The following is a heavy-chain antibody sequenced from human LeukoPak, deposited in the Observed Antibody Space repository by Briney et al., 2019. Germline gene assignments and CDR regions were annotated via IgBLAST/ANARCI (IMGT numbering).Heavy chain of an antibody. V-gene: IGHV3-20*01. D-gene: IGHD6-19*01. CDR1: GFTFDDYG. CDR2: INWNGGST. CDR3: ASLSYSCGWSGV. Sequence: PGGSLGLSCAASGFTFDDYGMSWVRQAPGKGLEWVSGINWNGGSTGYADSVKGRFTISRDNAKNSLYLQMNSLRAEDTALYHCASLSYSCGWSGVWGQGTLVTVSS. J-gene: IGHJ4*02.